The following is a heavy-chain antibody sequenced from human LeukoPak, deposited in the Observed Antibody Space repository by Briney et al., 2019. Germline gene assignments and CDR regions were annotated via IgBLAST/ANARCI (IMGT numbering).Heavy chain of an antibody. D-gene: IGHD2-15*01. Sequence: SGGSLRFSCAASGFTFSTYSMNWVRQAPGKGLEWVSFISSSSSYINYADSVKGRFTISRDNAKNSLYLQMNSLRAEDTAVYYCARGVGYCSGGSCHRFDSWGQGTLVTVSS. CDR1: GFTFSTYS. J-gene: IGHJ4*02. V-gene: IGHV3-21*01. CDR2: ISSSSSYI. CDR3: ARGVGYCSGGSCHRFDS.